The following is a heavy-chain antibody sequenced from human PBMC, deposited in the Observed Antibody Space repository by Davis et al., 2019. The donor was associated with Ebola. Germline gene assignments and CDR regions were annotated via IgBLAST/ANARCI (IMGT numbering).Heavy chain of an antibody. CDR1: GFTFSSYA. CDR3: AKQKGDATYYYYYMDV. Sequence: GKSLKISCAASGFTFSSYAMSWVRQAPGKGLEWVAAISYDGSKKGYADSVKGRFTISRDNSKNTLYLQMNSLRAEDTAVYYCAKQKGDATYYYYYMDVWGKGTTVTVSS. D-gene: IGHD2-15*01. V-gene: IGHV3-30*18. CDR2: ISYDGSKK. J-gene: IGHJ6*03.